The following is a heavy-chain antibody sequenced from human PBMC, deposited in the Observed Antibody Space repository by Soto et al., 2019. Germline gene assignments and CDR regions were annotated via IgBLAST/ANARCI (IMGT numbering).Heavy chain of an antibody. CDR2: IIPIFGTA. J-gene: IGHJ5*02. D-gene: IGHD2-8*01. Sequence: QVQLVQSGAEVKKPGSSVKVSCKASGGTFSSYAISWVRQAPGQGLEWMGGIIPIFGTANYAQKFQGRVTITAGKSTSTAYMELSSLRSEDTAVYYCAREMVGPKQRVRWFDPWGQGTLVTVSS. CDR1: GGTFSSYA. V-gene: IGHV1-69*06. CDR3: AREMVGPKQRVRWFDP.